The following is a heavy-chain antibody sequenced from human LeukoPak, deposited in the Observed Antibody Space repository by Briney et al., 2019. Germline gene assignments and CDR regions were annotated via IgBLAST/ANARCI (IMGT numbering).Heavy chain of an antibody. CDR3: ARVIVVVPAAMGNWFDP. CDR2: IYYSGST. V-gene: IGHV4-31*03. Sequence: SQTLSLTCTVSGGSISSGGYYWSWIRQHPGKGLEWIGYIYYSGSTYYNPSLKSRVTISVDTSKNQFSLKLSSVTAADTAVYYCARVIVVVPAAMGNWFDPWGQGTLVTVSS. CDR1: GGSISSGGYY. J-gene: IGHJ5*02. D-gene: IGHD2-2*01.